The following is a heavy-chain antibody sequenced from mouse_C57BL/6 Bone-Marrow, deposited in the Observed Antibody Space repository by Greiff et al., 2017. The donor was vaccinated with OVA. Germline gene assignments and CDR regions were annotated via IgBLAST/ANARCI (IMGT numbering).Heavy chain of an antibody. Sequence: EVQLKESGAELVRPGASVKLSCTASGFNIKDDYMHWVKQRPEQGLEWIGWIDPENGDTEYASKFQGKATITADTSSNTAYLQLSSLTSEDTAVYYCTSLWLRRGGYWGQGTTLTVSS. CDR3: TSLWLRRGGY. J-gene: IGHJ2*01. CDR1: GFNIKDDY. CDR2: IDPENGDT. D-gene: IGHD2-2*01. V-gene: IGHV14-4*01.